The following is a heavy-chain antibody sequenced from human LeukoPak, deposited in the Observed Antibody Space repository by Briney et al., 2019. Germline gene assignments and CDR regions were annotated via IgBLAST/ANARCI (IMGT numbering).Heavy chain of an antibody. D-gene: IGHD2-2*01. Sequence: GGSLRLSCAASGFTFSSYGMSWVRQAPGKGLEWVSSISSSSSYIYYADSVKGRFTISRDNAKNSLYLQMNSLRAEDTAVYYCARRYPCSSTSCPGYYWGQGTLVTVSS. CDR2: ISSSSSYI. V-gene: IGHV3-21*01. CDR1: GFTFSSYG. J-gene: IGHJ4*02. CDR3: ARRYPCSSTSCPGYY.